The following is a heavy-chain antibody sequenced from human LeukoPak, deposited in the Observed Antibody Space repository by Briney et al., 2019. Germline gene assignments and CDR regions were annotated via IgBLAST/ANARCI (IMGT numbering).Heavy chain of an antibody. CDR2: FKNDGSSA. V-gene: IGHV3-74*01. J-gene: IGHJ1*01. Sequence: PAGSLRLSCAVSGFTSSDYWMHWVRQTPGKGLVWVSRFKNDGSSATYADSVKGRFTISRDEAKNTLYLQMNSLRVEDTAVYYCARLTRVGYNSYVYWGQGTLVTVSS. CDR3: ARLTRVGYNSYVY. D-gene: IGHD5-24*01. CDR1: GFTSSDYW.